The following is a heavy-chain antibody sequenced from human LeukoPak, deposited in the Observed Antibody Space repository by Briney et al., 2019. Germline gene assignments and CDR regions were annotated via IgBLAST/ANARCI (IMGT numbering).Heavy chain of an antibody. CDR3: ARNLAVAEVFWFDP. J-gene: IGHJ5*02. D-gene: IGHD6-19*01. CDR1: GGSFSGYY. CDR2: INHSGST. V-gene: IGHV4-34*01. Sequence: PSETLSLTCAVYGGSFSGYYWSWIRQPPGKGLEWIGEINHSGSTNYNPSLKSRVTISVDTSKNQFSLKLSSVTAADTAVYYCARNLAVAEVFWFDPWGQGTLVTVSS.